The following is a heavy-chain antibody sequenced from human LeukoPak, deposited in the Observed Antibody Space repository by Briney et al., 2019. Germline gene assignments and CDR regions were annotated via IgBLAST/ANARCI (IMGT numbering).Heavy chain of an antibody. CDR2: VNHSGST. J-gene: IGHJ4*02. CDR3: ARDVTGSASDY. CDR1: GGSFSAHS. D-gene: IGHD1-1*01. V-gene: IGHV4-34*01. Sequence: SETLSLTCAVYGGSFSAHSWSWIRQSPGKGLEWIGEVNHSGSTNYNPSLNNPVTISTATSKNQFSLRLSSMTAADMAVYYCARDVTGSASDYWGQGTLVTVSS.